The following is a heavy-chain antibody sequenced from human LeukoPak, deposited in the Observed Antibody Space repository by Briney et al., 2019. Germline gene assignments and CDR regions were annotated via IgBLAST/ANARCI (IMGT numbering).Heavy chain of an antibody. CDR3: ARIDFWMGMDV. Sequence: ETLSLTCAVYGGSFSGYYWSWVRQAPGKGLEWVANIKQDGSEKYYVDSVKGRFTISRDNAKNSLYPQMNSLRAEDTAVYYCARIDFWMGMDVWGKGTTVTVSS. D-gene: IGHD3-3*01. CDR1: GGSFSGYY. CDR2: IKQDGSEK. J-gene: IGHJ6*04. V-gene: IGHV3-7*01.